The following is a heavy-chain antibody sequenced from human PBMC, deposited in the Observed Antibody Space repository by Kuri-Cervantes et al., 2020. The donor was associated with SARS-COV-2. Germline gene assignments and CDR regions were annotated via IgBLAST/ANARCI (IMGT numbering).Heavy chain of an antibody. V-gene: IGHV3-30*02. CDR1: GFSFSSYG. CDR3: ARGGAYDFWSGYYYEGIPFDY. D-gene: IGHD3-3*01. Sequence: GESLKISCVASGFSFSSYGMHWVRQTPGKGLEWVAFVRYDGKTKDYADSVKGRITISRDSSKNTLYLQMNSLRTEDTAVCYCARGGAYDFWSGYYYEGIPFDYWGQGTLVTVSS. J-gene: IGHJ4*02. CDR2: VRYDGKTK.